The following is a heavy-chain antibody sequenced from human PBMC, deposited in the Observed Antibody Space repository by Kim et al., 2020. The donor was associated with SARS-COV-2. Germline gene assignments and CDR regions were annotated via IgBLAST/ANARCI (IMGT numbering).Heavy chain of an antibody. V-gene: IGHV4-61*03. CDR2: T. CDR3: AGEDFGPHRFDY. Sequence: TNYNHCLKSRVTISVDMSEGHFSLELSSVTAADAAVYYCAGEDFGPHRFDYWGQGTLVTVSS. D-gene: IGHD3-3*01. J-gene: IGHJ4*02.